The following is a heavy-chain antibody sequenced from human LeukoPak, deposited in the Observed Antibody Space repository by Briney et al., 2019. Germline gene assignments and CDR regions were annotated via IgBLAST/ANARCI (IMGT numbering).Heavy chain of an antibody. D-gene: IGHD3-22*01. CDR3: ARSSGYYYYYFDY. Sequence: SETLSLTCTVSGGSISSYYWSWIRQPPGKGLEWLGHIYYSGSTNYNPSLKSRVTISVETSKNQFSRKLISVTAADTAVYYRARSSGYYYYYFDYWGQGTLVTVSS. CDR2: IYYSGST. J-gene: IGHJ4*02. V-gene: IGHV4-59*01. CDR1: GGSISSYY.